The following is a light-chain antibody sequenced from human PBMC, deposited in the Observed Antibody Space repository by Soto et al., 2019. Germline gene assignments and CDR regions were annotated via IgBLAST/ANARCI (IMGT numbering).Light chain of an antibody. CDR2: DAS. CDR1: QSVSSY. V-gene: IGKV3-11*01. J-gene: IGKJ1*01. CDR3: QQRSNWPRT. Sequence: EIVLTQSPATMSLSPVERAKLSCRASQSVSSYLAWYQQKPGQAPRLLIYDASNRATGIPARFSGSGSGTDFTLTISSLEPEDFAVYYCQQRSNWPRTFGQGTKVDIK.